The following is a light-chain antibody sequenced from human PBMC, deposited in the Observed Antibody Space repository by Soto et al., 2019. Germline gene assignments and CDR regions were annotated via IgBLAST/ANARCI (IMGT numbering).Light chain of an antibody. CDR2: NND. CDR3: TATDDRLTGPV. Sequence: QSVLTQSPSASGTPGQRVTISCSGSSSNIETNLVHWYQHLPGASPRLLIFNNDQRPSGVPDRFSASKSGTSASLAISGLRSEDGADYYCTATDDRLTGPVFGGGTKVTVL. V-gene: IGLV1-47*02. J-gene: IGLJ2*01. CDR1: SSNIETNL.